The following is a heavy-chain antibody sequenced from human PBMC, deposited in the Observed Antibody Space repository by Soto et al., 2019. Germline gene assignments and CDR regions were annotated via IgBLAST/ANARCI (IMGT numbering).Heavy chain of an antibody. D-gene: IGHD6-13*01. Sequence: ESLKISCKVSGYNFASQWIGWVRQKPGKGLEWMGIIYPSDSDTRYRPSFQGQVIISADKSISAAYLQWSSLKASDTAIYYCARAQVQHVSRWYMVDYWGQGPLVTVSS. CDR1: GYNFASQW. V-gene: IGHV5-51*01. CDR3: ARAQVQHVSRWYMVDY. J-gene: IGHJ4*02. CDR2: IYPSDSDT.